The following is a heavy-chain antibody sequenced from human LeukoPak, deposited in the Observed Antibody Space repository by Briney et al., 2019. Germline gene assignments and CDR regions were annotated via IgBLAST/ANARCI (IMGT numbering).Heavy chain of an antibody. Sequence: SETLSLTCAVYGGSFSGYYWGWIRQPPGKGLEWIGSIYYSGSTYYNPSLKSRVTISVDTSKNQFSLKLSSVTAADTAVYYCARGYGSGSYLESSDWFDPWGQGTLVTVSS. CDR3: ARGYGSGSYLESSDWFDP. D-gene: IGHD3-10*01. J-gene: IGHJ5*02. CDR1: GGSFSGYY. V-gene: IGHV4-34*01. CDR2: IYYSGST.